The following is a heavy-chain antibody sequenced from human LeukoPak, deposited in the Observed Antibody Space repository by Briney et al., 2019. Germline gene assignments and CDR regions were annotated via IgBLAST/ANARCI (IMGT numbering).Heavy chain of an antibody. CDR2: IIPIFGTA. Sequence: ASVKVSCKASGGTFSSYAISWVRQAPGQGLEWMGGIIPIFGTANYAQKFQGRVTITADESTSTAYMELSSLRSEDTAVYYCARVPGYSYDPPFDYWGQGTLITVSS. V-gene: IGHV1-69*13. J-gene: IGHJ4*02. CDR1: GGTFSSYA. D-gene: IGHD5-18*01. CDR3: ARVPGYSYDPPFDY.